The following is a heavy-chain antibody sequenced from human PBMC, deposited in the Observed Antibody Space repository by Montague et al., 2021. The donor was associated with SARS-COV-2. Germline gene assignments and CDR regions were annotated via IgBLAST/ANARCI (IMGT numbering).Heavy chain of an antibody. J-gene: IGHJ6*02. D-gene: IGHD6-19*01. CDR1: GGSISNYY. Sequence: SETLSLTCTVSGGSISNYYWTWIRQPAGKGLEWIGRLYTSGSTTYNPSLKSRVTMSVDTSKNQFSLNVTSVTAADTAIYYCARESGYCSGWHYYYGMDVWGQGTTVTVS. CDR2: LYTSGST. CDR3: ARESGYCSGWHYYYGMDV. V-gene: IGHV4-4*07.